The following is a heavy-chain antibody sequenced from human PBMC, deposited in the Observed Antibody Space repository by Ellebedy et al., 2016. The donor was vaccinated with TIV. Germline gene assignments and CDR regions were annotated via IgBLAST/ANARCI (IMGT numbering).Heavy chain of an antibody. CDR3: ARENPSRRPDY. V-gene: IGHV4-39*07. CDR1: GGSISSSSYY. D-gene: IGHD6-25*01. J-gene: IGHJ4*02. Sequence: SETLSLTXTVSGGSISSSSYYWGWIRQPPGKGLEWIGSIYYSGSTYYNPSLKSRVTISVDTSKNQFSLKLSSVTAADTAVYYCARENPSRRPDYWGQGTLVTVSS. CDR2: IYYSGST.